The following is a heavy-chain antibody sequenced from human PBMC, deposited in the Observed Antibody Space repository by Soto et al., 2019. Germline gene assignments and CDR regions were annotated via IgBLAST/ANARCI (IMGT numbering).Heavy chain of an antibody. D-gene: IGHD3-3*01. CDR2: IYYSGTT. Sequence: QVQLQESGPGLVMPSETLSLTCTVSGGSTISYYWSWIRQSPGKGLEWIGYIYYSGTTNYYPSLKSRVTISIDTSKNQFSLTMSSVTAADTAVYYCARLDWSGYYLDYWGQGTLVTVSS. CDR3: ARLDWSGYYLDY. V-gene: IGHV4-59*08. J-gene: IGHJ4*02. CDR1: GGSTISYY.